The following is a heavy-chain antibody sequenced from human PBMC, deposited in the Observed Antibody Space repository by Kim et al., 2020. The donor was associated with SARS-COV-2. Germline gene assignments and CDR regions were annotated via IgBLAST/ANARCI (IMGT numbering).Heavy chain of an antibody. J-gene: IGHJ4*02. Sequence: GGSLRLSCVASGFTFTSYAMNWVRQAPGKGLEWVSGISGGGGSTYYADSVKGRFTISRDSSKNMVYLQMNSLRAEDTAVYYCAKELTMTTQTSGGDFFDYWGRGTLVTVSS. D-gene: IGHD4-17*01. CDR1: GFTFTSYA. CDR3: AKELTMTTQTSGGDFFDY. CDR2: ISGGGGST. V-gene: IGHV3-23*01.